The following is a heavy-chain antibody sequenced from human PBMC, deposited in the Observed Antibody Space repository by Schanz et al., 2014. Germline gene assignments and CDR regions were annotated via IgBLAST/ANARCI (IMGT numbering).Heavy chain of an antibody. CDR1: GFTFSSDT. V-gene: IGHV3-48*01. CDR3: ARDGGRDGYNLAFDV. Sequence: EVQLVESGGGLVQPGGSLRLSCAASGFTFSSDTMSWVRQAPGKGLEWVSCISSSSSTKYYADSVKGRFTISRDNAKNSLYLQMNSLRAEDTAVYFCARDGGRDGYNLAFDVWGQGTLVTVSS. CDR2: ISSSSSTK. J-gene: IGHJ3*01. D-gene: IGHD5-12*01.